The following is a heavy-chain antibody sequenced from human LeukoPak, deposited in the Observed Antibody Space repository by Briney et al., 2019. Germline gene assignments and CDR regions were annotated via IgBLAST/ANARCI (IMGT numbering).Heavy chain of an antibody. J-gene: IGHJ6*03. CDR3: AREVSWTTVTTRHYFYYYMDV. CDR2: INPLSGAT. D-gene: IGHD4-11*01. V-gene: IGHV1-46*02. Sequence: ASVKVSCKASGYSFNDLHVHWVRQAPGPGLEWVGIINPLSGATTYAQKFQGRVNMTGDMSTSTVYMELSGLGSEDTAVYYCAREVSWTTVTTRHYFYYYMDVWGKGTTVTVS. CDR1: GYSFNDLH.